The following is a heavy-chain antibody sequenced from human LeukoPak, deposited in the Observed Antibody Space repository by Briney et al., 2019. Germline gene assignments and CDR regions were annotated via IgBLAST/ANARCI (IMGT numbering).Heavy chain of an antibody. CDR3: ASAGGYNDSAGDY. J-gene: IGHJ4*02. Sequence: SETLSLTCSISGDSITKSAFYWGWIRQPPGKGLEWIGSRYETGSTFQNPSLKSRVTISVDTSKNQFSLKLSSVTAADTAVYYCASAGGYNDSAGDYWGQGTLVTVSS. CDR1: GDSITKSAFY. D-gene: IGHD3-22*01. CDR2: RYETGST. V-gene: IGHV4-39*07.